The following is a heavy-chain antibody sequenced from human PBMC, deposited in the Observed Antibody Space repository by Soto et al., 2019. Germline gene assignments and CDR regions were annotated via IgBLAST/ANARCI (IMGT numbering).Heavy chain of an antibody. J-gene: IGHJ4*02. V-gene: IGHV3-23*01. CDR1: GFTFSSYA. CDR2: ISGSGGST. D-gene: IGHD6-13*01. Sequence: GGSLRLSCAASGFTFSSYAMSWVRQAPGKGLEWVSAISGSGGSTYYADSVKGRFTISRDNSKNTLYLQMNSLRAEDTTVYYCAKDESPDSSSWYFDYWGQGTLVTVSS. CDR3: AKDESPDSSSWYFDY.